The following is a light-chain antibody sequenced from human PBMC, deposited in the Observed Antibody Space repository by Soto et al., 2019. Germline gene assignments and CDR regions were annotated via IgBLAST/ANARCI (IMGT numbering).Light chain of an antibody. CDR1: QSISSW. CDR2: DAS. CDR3: QQPET. Sequence: RITQTNTTLSASVGDRVTITCRASQSISSWLAWYQQKPGKAPKLLIYDASSLESGVPSRFSGSGSGTEFTLTISSLQPDDFATYYCQQPETFGQGTKVDIK. V-gene: IGKV1-5*01. J-gene: IGKJ1*01.